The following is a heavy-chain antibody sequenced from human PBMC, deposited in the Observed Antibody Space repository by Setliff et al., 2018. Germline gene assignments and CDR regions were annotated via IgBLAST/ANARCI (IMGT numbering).Heavy chain of an antibody. CDR2: IKTKTDGEAT. V-gene: IGHV3-15*01. D-gene: IGHD3-10*01. CDR3: LSEVDY. Sequence: GGSLRLSCVASGFIFSHDWMSWVRQAPGKGLESVGLIKTKTDGEATDYGASVKGRFTISRDDSKNTVYLQMNSLKIEDTGVYYCLSEVDYWGQGTLVTVSS. CDR1: GFIFSHDW. J-gene: IGHJ4*02.